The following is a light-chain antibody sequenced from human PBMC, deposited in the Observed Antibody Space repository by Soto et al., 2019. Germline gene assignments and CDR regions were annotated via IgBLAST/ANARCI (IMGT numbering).Light chain of an antibody. CDR2: EVS. CDR1: SGDVGGYNY. CDR3: SSYTSSTTYV. Sequence: QSALTQPPSASGSPGRSVTISCTGTSGDVGGYNYVSWYQHHPGKAPKLMIYEVSKRPSGVPDRFSGSKSGNTASLTVSGLQAEDEADYYCSSYTSSTTYVFGTGTKVTVL. V-gene: IGLV2-8*01. J-gene: IGLJ1*01.